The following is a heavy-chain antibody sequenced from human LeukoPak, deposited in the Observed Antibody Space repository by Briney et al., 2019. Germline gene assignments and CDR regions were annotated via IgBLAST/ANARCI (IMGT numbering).Heavy chain of an antibody. CDR2: IHESGRT. CDR3: ARSQSVWAAPSFDI. Sequence: SETLSLTCSLYSGSLSGYSWSWIRQSPGQGLEWIGEIHESGRTDYNPSLKSRVTISRDTSKNQFSLRLTSVTAADTAVYYCARSQSVWAAPSFDIWGQGTMVTVSS. V-gene: IGHV4-34*01. J-gene: IGHJ3*02. CDR1: SGSLSGYS. D-gene: IGHD7-27*01.